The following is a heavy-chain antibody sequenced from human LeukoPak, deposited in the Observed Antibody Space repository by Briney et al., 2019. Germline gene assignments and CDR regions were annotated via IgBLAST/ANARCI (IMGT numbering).Heavy chain of an antibody. CDR3: ARVTNQVTAGDY. D-gene: IGHD2-8*01. V-gene: IGHV1-18*01. CDR1: GYTFTSYG. Sequence: GASVKVSCKASGYTFTSYGISWVRQAPGQGLEWMGWISAYNGNTNYAQKLQGRVTMTIDTSTSTAYMELRSLRSDDTAVYYCARVTNQVTAGDYWGQGALVTVSS. J-gene: IGHJ4*02. CDR2: ISAYNGNT.